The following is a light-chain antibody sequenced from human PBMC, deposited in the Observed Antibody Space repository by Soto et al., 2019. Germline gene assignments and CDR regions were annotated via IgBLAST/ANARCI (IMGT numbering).Light chain of an antibody. J-gene: IGKJ1*01. CDR3: QQYNGT. CDR1: QGIGNW. V-gene: IGKV1-5*03. Sequence: DIQMTQSPSTLSASLADRVTLTCRASQGIGNWLAWYQQKPGKAPKLLIYKASTLESGVPSRFSGSGSGTEFTLTISSLQPDYFATYYCQQYNGTFGQGTKVEIK. CDR2: KAS.